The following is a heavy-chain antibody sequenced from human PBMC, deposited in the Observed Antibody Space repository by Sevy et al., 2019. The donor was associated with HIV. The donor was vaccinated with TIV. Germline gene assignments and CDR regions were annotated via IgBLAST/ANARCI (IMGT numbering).Heavy chain of an antibody. CDR3: ARGYCSGGSCYGGGDFDY. CDR2: INSDGSST. J-gene: IGHJ4*02. V-gene: IGHV3-74*01. D-gene: IGHD2-15*01. Sequence: GGSLRLSCAASGFTFSSYWMHWVRQAPGKGLVWVSRINSDGSSTSYADSVKRRFTISRDNAKNTLYLQMNSLRAEDTAVYYCARGYCSGGSCYGGGDFDYWGQGTLVTVSS. CDR1: GFTFSSYW.